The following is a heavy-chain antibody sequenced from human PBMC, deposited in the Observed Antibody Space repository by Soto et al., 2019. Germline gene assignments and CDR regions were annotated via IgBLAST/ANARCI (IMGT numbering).Heavy chain of an antibody. Sequence: AASVKVSCKASGYTFTGYYMHWVRQAPGQGLEWMGWINPNSGGTNYAQKFQGRVTMTRDTSISTAYMELSRLGSDDTAVYYCARDRALELPVDPWGQGTLVTVSS. V-gene: IGHV1-2*02. D-gene: IGHD1-7*01. CDR1: GYTFTGYY. J-gene: IGHJ5*02. CDR2: INPNSGGT. CDR3: ARDRALELPVDP.